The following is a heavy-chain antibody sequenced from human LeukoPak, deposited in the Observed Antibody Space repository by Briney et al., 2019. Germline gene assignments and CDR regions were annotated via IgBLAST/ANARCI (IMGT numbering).Heavy chain of an antibody. J-gene: IGHJ4*02. CDR2: ITSSSGYT. Sequence: GGSLRLSCAASGFTFSDHYMAWIRQAPGKGLEWVSYITSSSGYTNYADSVKGRFTISRDNAKNSLYLQMNSLRAKDTAVYYCARASYDILTGYFDYWGQGTLVTVSS. CDR3: ARASYDILTGYFDY. D-gene: IGHD3-9*01. CDR1: GFTFSDHY. V-gene: IGHV3-11*05.